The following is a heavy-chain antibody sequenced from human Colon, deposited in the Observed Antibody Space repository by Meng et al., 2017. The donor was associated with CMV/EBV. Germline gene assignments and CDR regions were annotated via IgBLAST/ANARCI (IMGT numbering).Heavy chain of an antibody. V-gene: IGHV1-2*02. CDR1: GYSFTTYG. CDR3: ATIVREFIYESSPELFDI. CDR2: INPNSGDT. D-gene: IGHD5-18*01. J-gene: IGHJ3*02. Sequence: ASVKVSCKTSGYSFTTYGVTWVRQAPGQGLEWMGWINPNSGDTNYAQKFQGRVTVTRDTSITTAYMDLTSLTSEDTAIYYCATIVREFIYESSPELFDIWGQGTMVTVSS.